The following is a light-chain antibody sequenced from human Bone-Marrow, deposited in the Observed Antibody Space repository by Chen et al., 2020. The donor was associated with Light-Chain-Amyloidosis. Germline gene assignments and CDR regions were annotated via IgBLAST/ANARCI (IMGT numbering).Light chain of an antibody. CDR1: QGLVHRDGNTY. CDR2: EVS. Sequence: VVMTHSPLSLPVTLGQPASISCRSSQGLVHRDGNTYLIWFQQWPGQSPMRLIDEVSKRDSGVPDRISGGGSGTDFTQKISRVEAEDVGLYYWMQGTHWPPYTFGQGTKLEIK. J-gene: IGKJ2*01. V-gene: IGKV2-30*02. CDR3: MQGTHWPPYT.